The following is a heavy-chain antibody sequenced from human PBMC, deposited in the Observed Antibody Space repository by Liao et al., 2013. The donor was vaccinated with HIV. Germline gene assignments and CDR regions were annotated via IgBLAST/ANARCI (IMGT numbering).Heavy chain of an antibody. CDR2: IYYSGHS. J-gene: IGHJ4*02. V-gene: IGHV4-59*02. CDR3: ARIVPGGASFDD. Sequence: QVQLQESGPGLVKPSETLSLTCTVSGGSVSSYYWSWIRQSPGKGLEWIGYIYYSGHSNHSPSLKGRVTMSVDTSKNQFSLNLYSMTTVDTAVYYCARIVPGGASFDDWSQGTLVTVSS. CDR1: GGSVSSYY. D-gene: IGHD2-8*02.